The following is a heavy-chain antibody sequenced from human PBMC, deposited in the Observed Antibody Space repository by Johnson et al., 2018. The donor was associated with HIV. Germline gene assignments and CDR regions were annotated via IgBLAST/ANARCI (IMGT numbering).Heavy chain of an antibody. CDR3: ARETLGYCSSTSCYAFDI. J-gene: IGHJ3*02. CDR1: GFTFNSYT. D-gene: IGHD2-2*01. Sequence: QVQLVESGGGVVQPGRSLRLSCAASGFTFNSYTMHWVRQAPGKGLEWVAVISYDGSNKYYADSVKGRFPISRDNSKNTLYLQMNSLRAEDTAVYYCARETLGYCSSTSCYAFDIWGQGTMVTVSS. V-gene: IGHV3-30-3*01. CDR2: ISYDGSNK.